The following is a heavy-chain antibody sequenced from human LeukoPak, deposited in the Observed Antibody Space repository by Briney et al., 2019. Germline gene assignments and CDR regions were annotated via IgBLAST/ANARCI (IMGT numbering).Heavy chain of an antibody. CDR2: IWYDGSNQ. CDR3: ARDGSSGWYLDY. CDR1: GFTFSSYG. V-gene: IGHV3-33*01. Sequence: GESLRLSCAASGFTFSSYGMHWVRQAPGKGLEWVAVIWYDGSNQYYPDSVDGRFTISRDNSKNTLSLQMNSLRAEDTAVYYCARDGSSGWYLDYWGQGTQVTVSS. J-gene: IGHJ4*02. D-gene: IGHD6-19*01.